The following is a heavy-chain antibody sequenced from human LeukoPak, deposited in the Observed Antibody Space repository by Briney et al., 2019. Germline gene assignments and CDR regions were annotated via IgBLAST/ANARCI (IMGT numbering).Heavy chain of an antibody. CDR3: ARRPEYYDSSGYLLFDY. D-gene: IGHD3-22*01. J-gene: IGHJ4*02. CDR2: INHSGST. CDR1: GGSFSGYY. V-gene: IGHV4-34*01. Sequence: SETLSLTCAVYGGSFSGYYWSWIRQPPGKGLEWIGEINHSGSTNYNPSLKSRVTISVDTSKNQFSLKLSSVTAADTAVYYCARRPEYYDSSGYLLFDYWGQGSLVTVSS.